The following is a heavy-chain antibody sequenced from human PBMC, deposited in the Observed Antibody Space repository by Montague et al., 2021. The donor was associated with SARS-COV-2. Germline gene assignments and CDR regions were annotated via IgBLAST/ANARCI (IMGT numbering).Heavy chain of an antibody. CDR2: IYYSGST. CDR3: ARLLRSCTNGVCRTYYYYAMDV. D-gene: IGHD2-8*01. J-gene: IGHJ6*02. Sequence: ETLSLTCTVAGGSISGYYWSWIRQPPGKGLEWIGYIYYSGSTKYNPFLESRVTVSVDRSKNQVSLKLSSVTAADTAVYYCARLLRSCTNGVCRTYYYYAMDVWGQGTTVTVSS. CDR1: GGSISGYY. V-gene: IGHV4-59*01.